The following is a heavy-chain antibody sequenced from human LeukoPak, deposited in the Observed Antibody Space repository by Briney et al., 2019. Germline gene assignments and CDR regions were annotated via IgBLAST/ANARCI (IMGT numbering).Heavy chain of an antibody. V-gene: IGHV4-4*07. D-gene: IGHD1-1*01. CDR3: ARDRIWNDAGHDPFDI. CDR2: IYTSANT. Sequence: SETLSLTCNVSGASISSYYWSWIRQPAGKGLEWIGRIYTSANTNYSPSFKNRATISIDRSKNQFSLNLPSVTAADTAVYYCARDRIWNDAGHDPFDIWGQGTMVTVSS. CDR1: GASISSYY. J-gene: IGHJ3*02.